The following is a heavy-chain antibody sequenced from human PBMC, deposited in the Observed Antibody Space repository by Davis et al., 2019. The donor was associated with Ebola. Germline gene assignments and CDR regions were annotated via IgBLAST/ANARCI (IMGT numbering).Heavy chain of an antibody. CDR2: ISGSGGST. Sequence: GESLKISCAASGFTFSSYAMSWVRQAPGKGLEWVSAISGSGGSTYYADSVKGRFTISRDNSKNTLYLQMNSLRAEDTAVYYCAKDRGSSWIPKPFDYWGQGTLVTVSS. D-gene: IGHD6-13*01. J-gene: IGHJ4*02. V-gene: IGHV3-23*01. CDR3: AKDRGSSWIPKPFDY. CDR1: GFTFSSYA.